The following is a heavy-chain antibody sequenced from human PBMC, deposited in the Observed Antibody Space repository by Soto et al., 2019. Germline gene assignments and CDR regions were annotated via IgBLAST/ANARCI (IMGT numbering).Heavy chain of an antibody. CDR1: GYTFTSYA. CDR2: INAGNGNT. Sequence: ASVKVSCKASGYTFTSYAMHWVRQAPGQRLGWMGWINAGNGNTKYSQKFQGRVTITRDTSASTAYMELSNLRAEDTAVYYCARDGGSGTAVAGTQDYYYYYGMDVWGQGTTVTVSS. CDR3: ARDGGSGTAVAGTQDYYYYYGMDV. J-gene: IGHJ6*02. V-gene: IGHV1-3*01. D-gene: IGHD6-19*01.